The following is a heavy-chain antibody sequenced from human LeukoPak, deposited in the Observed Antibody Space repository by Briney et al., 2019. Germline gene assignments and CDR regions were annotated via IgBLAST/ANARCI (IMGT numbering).Heavy chain of an antibody. CDR3: AKDPRVTITVAFYFEY. J-gene: IGHJ4*02. CDR1: EFTHSSYA. Sequence: GGSLRLSCPSSEFTHSSYAMSWVRPAPGKGLEWISGISGKGGSTYYADSVRGRFTIPRDNYKNTLYLQMNSLRAEDTAVYYCAKDPRVTITVAFYFEYWGQGTLVTVSS. CDR2: ISGKGGST. D-gene: IGHD4-23*01. V-gene: IGHV3-23*01.